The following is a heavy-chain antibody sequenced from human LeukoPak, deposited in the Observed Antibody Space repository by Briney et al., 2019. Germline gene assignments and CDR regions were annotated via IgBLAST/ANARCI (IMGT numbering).Heavy chain of an antibody. V-gene: IGHV3-23*01. CDR1: GFTFSSYA. CDR3: AKEMEGGREWLRLLGSFDDY. Sequence: PGGSLRLSCAASGFTFSSYAMSWVRQAPGKGLEWVSAISGSGGSTYYADSVKGRFTISRDNSKNTLYLQMNSLRAEDTAVYYCAKEMEGGREWLRLLGSFDDYWGQGTLVTVSS. J-gene: IGHJ4*02. D-gene: IGHD5-12*01. CDR2: ISGSGGST.